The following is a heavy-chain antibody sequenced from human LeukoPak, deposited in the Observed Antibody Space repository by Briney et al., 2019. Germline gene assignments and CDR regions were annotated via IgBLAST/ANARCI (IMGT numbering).Heavy chain of an antibody. J-gene: IGHJ4*02. CDR3: ARILPRTITFGGVIPN. Sequence: SETLSLTCTVSDTSINTYYWSWIRQPPGKGLERIGEINHSGSTNYNPSLKSRVTISVDTSKNQFSLKLSSVTAADTAVYYCARILPRTITFGGVIPNWGQGTLVTVSS. D-gene: IGHD3-16*02. CDR2: INHSGST. V-gene: IGHV4-34*01. CDR1: DTSINTYY.